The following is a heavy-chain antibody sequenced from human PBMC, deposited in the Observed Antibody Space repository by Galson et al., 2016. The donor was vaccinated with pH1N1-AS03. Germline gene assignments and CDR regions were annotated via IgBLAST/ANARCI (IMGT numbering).Heavy chain of an antibody. J-gene: IGHJ4*02. CDR3: ARAPRDSGSGGYYNNMGY. CDR2: MSNDGRE. V-gene: IGHV3-30*01. CDR1: GFSFSHFA. Sequence: SLRLSCAASGFSFSHFAMHWVRQAAGKGPEWVAAMSNDGREYYGDSVRGRFTISRDTSKNTLFLQMNGLRAEDTAGYYCARAPRDSGSGGYYNNMGYWGQGTLVAVSS. D-gene: IGHD3-10*01.